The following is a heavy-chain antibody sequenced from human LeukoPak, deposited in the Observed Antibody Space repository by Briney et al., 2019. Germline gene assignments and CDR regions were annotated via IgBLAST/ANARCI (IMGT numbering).Heavy chain of an antibody. V-gene: IGHV4-4*07. CDR3: ASVVLGSYRPRYFFDY. J-gene: IGHJ4*02. CDR1: GGSISSHY. Sequence: SESLSLTCTVSGGSISSHYWSWIRQPAGKGLEWIGPIYTSGSTNYNPSLKSQVTMSVYTSKNQRSLELSTVTAADTDVYYCASVVLGSYRPRYFFDYWGQGTLVTVSS. D-gene: IGHD3-16*02. CDR2: IYTSGST.